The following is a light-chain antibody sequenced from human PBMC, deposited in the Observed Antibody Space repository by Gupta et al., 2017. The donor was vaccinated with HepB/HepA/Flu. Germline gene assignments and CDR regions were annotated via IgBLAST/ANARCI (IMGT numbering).Light chain of an antibody. CDR3: QTWDTASWV. J-gene: IGLJ3*02. CDR2: LNDDGSH. Sequence: QLVLTQSPSASASLGASVKLTCSLSSGHSSYAVAWHQLQPEKGPLFLMKLNDDGSHTKGDGIPDRFAGSSSGADLFLIISSLQSEDEDEYYCQTWDTASWVFGGGTKLTVL. CDR1: SGHSSYA. V-gene: IGLV4-69*01.